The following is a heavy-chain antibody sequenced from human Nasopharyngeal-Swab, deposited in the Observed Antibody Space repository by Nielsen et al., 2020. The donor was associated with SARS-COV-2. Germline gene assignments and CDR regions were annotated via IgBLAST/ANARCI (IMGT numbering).Heavy chain of an antibody. CDR2: TYYRSEWYK. J-gene: IGHJ4*02. CDR1: GDSVSNDRVA. V-gene: IGHV6-1*01. CDR3: ARDEGAHNS. D-gene: IGHD3-16*01. Sequence: SATLSLTCAISGDSVSNDRVAWNWISQSPSRGLDWLGRTYYRSEWYKDYGVSVKSRITIKPDPSTNQFSLQLNSVTPEDTAVYYCARDEGAHNSWGQGTLVTVSS.